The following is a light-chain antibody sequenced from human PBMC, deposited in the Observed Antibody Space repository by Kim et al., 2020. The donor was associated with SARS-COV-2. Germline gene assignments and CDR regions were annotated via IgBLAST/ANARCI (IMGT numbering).Light chain of an antibody. CDR1: SRDVGSYNL. CDR3: CSYAGSSTVV. CDR2: EVS. J-gene: IGLJ2*01. Sequence: QSVLTQPASVSGSPGPSITISCTGTSRDVGSYNLFSWYQQHPGKAPRLMIYEVSKRPSGVSNRFSGSKSGNTASLTISGLQAEDEADYYGCSYAGSSTVVFGGGTQLTVL. V-gene: IGLV2-23*02.